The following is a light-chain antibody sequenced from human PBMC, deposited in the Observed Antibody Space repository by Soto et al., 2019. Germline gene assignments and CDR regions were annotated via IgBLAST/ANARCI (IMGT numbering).Light chain of an antibody. CDR2: DAS. J-gene: IGKJ2*01. Sequence: EIVMTQSPATLSVSPGERATLSCRASRNVGSKLAWYQQKPGQAPRLLISDASTRATGIPARFSGSGSGTEFTLTISSLQSEDFAVYYCQQYSDWKTFGQGTKLEIK. CDR3: QQYSDWKT. CDR1: RNVGSK. V-gene: IGKV3-15*01.